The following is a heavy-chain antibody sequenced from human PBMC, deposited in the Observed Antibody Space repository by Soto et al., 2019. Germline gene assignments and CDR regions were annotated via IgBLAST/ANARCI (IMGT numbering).Heavy chain of an antibody. CDR2: IYYSGST. CDR1: GGSISSGGYY. J-gene: IGHJ4*02. CDR3: ARQFSVYGDYGRYFDF. Sequence: PSETLSLTCTVSGGSISSGGYYWGWIRQPPGKGLEWIGTIYYSGSTYYNPSLKSRVTISVDTSKNQFSLKLSSVTAADTAVYYCARQFSVYGDYGRYFDFWGQGTLVTSPQ. V-gene: IGHV4-39*01. D-gene: IGHD4-17*01.